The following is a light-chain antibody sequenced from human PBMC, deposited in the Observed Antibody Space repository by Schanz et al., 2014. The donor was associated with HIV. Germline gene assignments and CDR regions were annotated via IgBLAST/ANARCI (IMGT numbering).Light chain of an antibody. CDR3: QQYSRWPFT. Sequence: EIVMTQSPGTLSVSPGERATLSCRASQSVTNNLAWYQQKPGKAPRLLIYGASTMATDFPVRFSGSGSGTEFTLTISSLQSDDFAAYFCQQYSRWPFTFGQGTRLEIK. J-gene: IGKJ5*01. CDR1: QSVTNN. CDR2: GAS. V-gene: IGKV3D-15*01.